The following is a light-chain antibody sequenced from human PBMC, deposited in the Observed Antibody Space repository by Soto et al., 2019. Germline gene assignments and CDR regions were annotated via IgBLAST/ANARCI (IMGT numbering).Light chain of an antibody. J-gene: IGLJ2*01. CDR2: GNS. CDR1: SSNIGAGYD. V-gene: IGLV1-40*01. Sequence: QSVLTQPPSVSGAPRRRVTISCTGSSSNIGAGYDVHWYQQLPGTAPKLLIYGNSNRPSGVPDRFSGSKSGTSASLAITGLQDEDEADYYCQSYDSSLSGWKVFGGGTKLTVL. CDR3: QSYDSSLSGWKV.